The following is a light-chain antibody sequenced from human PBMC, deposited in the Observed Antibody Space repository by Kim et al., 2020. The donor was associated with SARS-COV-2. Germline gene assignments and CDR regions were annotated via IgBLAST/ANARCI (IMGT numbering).Light chain of an antibody. Sequence: LSPGERVTLACRASQSVSNSYLAWYQQKPGQAHRLLIYGASSRATGIPDMFSGSGSETNFTLNISRLEPEDCTVYYCQQYGSSRYSFGQENKLEI. J-gene: IGKJ2*03. CDR1: QSVSNSY. CDR2: GAS. CDR3: QQYGSSRYS. V-gene: IGKV3-20*01.